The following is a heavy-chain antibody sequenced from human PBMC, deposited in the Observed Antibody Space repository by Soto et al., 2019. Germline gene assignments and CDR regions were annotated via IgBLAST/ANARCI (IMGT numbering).Heavy chain of an antibody. Sequence: QVQLQQWGAGLLKPSETLSLTCAVYGGSFSGYYWSWIHQPPGKGLEWIGEINHSGSTNYNPSLKSRVTISVDTSKNQFSQKLSSVTAADTAVYYCARGVMYYYGSGSYYRYYYMDVWGKGTTVTVSS. V-gene: IGHV4-34*01. CDR1: GGSFSGYY. D-gene: IGHD3-10*01. CDR2: INHSGST. J-gene: IGHJ6*03. CDR3: ARGVMYYYGSGSYYRYYYMDV.